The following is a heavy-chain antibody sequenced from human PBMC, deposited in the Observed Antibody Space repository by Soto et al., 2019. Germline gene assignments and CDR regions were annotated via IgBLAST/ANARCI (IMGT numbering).Heavy chain of an antibody. CDR3: ARSYFFGYGGNFYFDY. CDR1: GGTFSSYA. J-gene: IGHJ4*02. CDR2: IIPIFGTA. D-gene: IGHD2-21*02. V-gene: IGHV1-69*13. Sequence: SVKVSCKASGGTFSSYAISWVRQAPGQGLEWMGGIIPIFGTANYAQKFQGRVTITADESTSTAYMELSSLRSEDTAVYYCARSYFFGYGGNFYFDYWGQGTLVTVSS.